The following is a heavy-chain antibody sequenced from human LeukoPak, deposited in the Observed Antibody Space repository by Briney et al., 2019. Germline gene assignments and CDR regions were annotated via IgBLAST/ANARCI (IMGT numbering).Heavy chain of an antibody. CDR3: ARGKGGYSSPRGFDNYFDY. J-gene: IGHJ4*02. CDR1: GGSISSGSYY. CDR2: IYTSGST. D-gene: IGHD5-18*01. Sequence: SETLSLTCTVSGGSISSGSYYWSWIRQPAGKGLEWIGRIYTSGSTNYNPSLKSRVTISVDTSKNQFSLKLSSVTAADTAVYFCARGKGGYSSPRGFDNYFDYWGQGTLFTVPS. V-gene: IGHV4-61*02.